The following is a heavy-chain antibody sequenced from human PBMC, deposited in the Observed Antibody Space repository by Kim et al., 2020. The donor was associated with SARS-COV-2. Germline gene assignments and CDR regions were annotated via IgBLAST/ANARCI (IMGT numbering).Heavy chain of an antibody. D-gene: IGHD5-18*01. CDR3: AKGFYST. V-gene: IGHV3-23*01. Sequence: GGSLRLSCAASGLTFSSYAMSWVRQAPGKGLDWFPVISTSGSTFYADSVKCRFTISRDNSKSTLYLQMNSLRVGDTALYYCAKGFYSTWGQGTLVTVST. CDR1: GLTFSSYA. CDR2: ISTSGST. J-gene: IGHJ4*02.